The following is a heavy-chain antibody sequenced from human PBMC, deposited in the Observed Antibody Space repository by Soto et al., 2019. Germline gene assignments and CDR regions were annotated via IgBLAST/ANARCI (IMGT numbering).Heavy chain of an antibody. V-gene: IGHV3-23*01. CDR3: AKVKWVSGFRDD. J-gene: IGHJ1*01. CDR2: STGSGGTT. Sequence: GGSLRLSCVASGFHVAGYAMSWVRQAPGKGLERVSSSTGSGGTTYYADSVKGRFTISRDKSKNTLFLQRDSLRGEDTGVYYCAKVKWVSGFRDDWGQGT. D-gene: IGHD1-26*01. CDR1: GFHVAGYA.